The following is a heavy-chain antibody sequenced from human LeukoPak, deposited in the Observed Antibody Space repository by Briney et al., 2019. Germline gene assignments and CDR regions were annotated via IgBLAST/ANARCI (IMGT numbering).Heavy chain of an antibody. CDR2: IKQDGSEK. CDR3: ARERFVRRIAADYPNAGITWFDP. CDR1: GFNFSSYW. D-gene: IGHD6-13*01. Sequence: GGSLRLSCAASGFNFSSYWMSWVRQAPGKGLEWVANIKQDGSEKNYVYSVKGRFTISRDNAKNSRYLQMNSLRAEDTAVYYCARERFVRRIAADYPNAGITWFDPWGQGTLVTVSS. V-gene: IGHV3-7*01. J-gene: IGHJ5*02.